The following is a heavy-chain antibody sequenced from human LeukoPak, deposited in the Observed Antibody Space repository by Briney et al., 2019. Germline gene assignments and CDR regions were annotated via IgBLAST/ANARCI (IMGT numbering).Heavy chain of an antibody. J-gene: IGHJ5*02. CDR1: GFTFSDYY. CDR2: ISTSSYT. CDR3: ARAFRYCSSTSCYLDP. D-gene: IGHD2-2*01. V-gene: IGHV3-11*06. Sequence: GGCLRLSCAASGFTFSDYYMSWIRQAPGKGLEWASYISTSSYTNYADSVKGRFTISRDNAKNSLYLQMNSLRAEDTAVYYCARAFRYCSSTSCYLDPWGQGTLVTVSS.